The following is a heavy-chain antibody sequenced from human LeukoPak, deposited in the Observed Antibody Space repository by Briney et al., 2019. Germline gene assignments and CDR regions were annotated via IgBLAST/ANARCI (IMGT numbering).Heavy chain of an antibody. Sequence: SETLSLTCAVYGGSFSGYYWSWIRQPPGKGLEWIGEINHSGTTNYNPSLKSRVTMSVDTSKHQFSLHLTSVTAADTAVYYCARAPTYYYDSSGHDGPIDYWGQGTLVTVSS. J-gene: IGHJ4*02. CDR2: INHSGTT. V-gene: IGHV4-34*01. CDR3: ARAPTYYYDSSGHDGPIDY. D-gene: IGHD3-22*01. CDR1: GGSFSGYY.